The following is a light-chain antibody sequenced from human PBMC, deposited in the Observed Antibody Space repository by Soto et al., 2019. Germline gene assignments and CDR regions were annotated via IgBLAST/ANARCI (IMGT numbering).Light chain of an antibody. V-gene: IGKV1-5*03. CDR3: QKGRSFPWT. CDR1: QSISSW. Sequence: IQMPKSPSTLSASVVPRVTITCRASQSISSWLAWYQQKPGKAPKLLIYKASSLESGVPSRFSGSGSGTECTLTINNLQPEEWATYYGQKGRSFPWTVGQGNQVEI. CDR2: KAS. J-gene: IGKJ1*01.